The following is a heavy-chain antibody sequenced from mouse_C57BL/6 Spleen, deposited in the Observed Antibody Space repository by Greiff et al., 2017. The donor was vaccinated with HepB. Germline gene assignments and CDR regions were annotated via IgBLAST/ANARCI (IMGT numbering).Heavy chain of an antibody. D-gene: IGHD1-1*01. V-gene: IGHV1-7*01. Sequence: QVHVKQSGAELAKPGASVKLSCKASGYTFTSYWMHWVKQRPGQGLEWIGYINPSSGYTKYNQKFKDKATLTADKSSSTAYMQLSSLTYEDSAVYYCARSDYGWYFDVWGTGTTVTVSS. CDR2: INPSSGYT. J-gene: IGHJ1*03. CDR1: GYTFTSYW. CDR3: ARSDYGWYFDV.